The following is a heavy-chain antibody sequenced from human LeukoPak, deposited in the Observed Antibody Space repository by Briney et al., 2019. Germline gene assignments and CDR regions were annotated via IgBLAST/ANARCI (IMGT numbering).Heavy chain of an antibody. CDR1: GYTFTSYD. D-gene: IGHD6-13*01. V-gene: IGHV1-8*01. Sequence: ASVKVSCKASGYTFTSYDINWVRQATGQGLEWMGWMNPNSGNTGYAQKFQGRVTMTRNTSISTAYMELSSLRSEDTAVYYCAREDSSSWIDWYFDLWGRGTLVTVSS. CDR3: AREDSSSWIDWYFDL. J-gene: IGHJ2*01. CDR2: MNPNSGNT.